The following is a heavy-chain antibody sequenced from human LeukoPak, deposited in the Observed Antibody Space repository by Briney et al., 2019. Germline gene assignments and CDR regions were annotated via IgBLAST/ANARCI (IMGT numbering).Heavy chain of an antibody. D-gene: IGHD1-26*01. CDR1: GFTFSTDA. V-gene: IGHV3-30*04. CDR3: ARGAPYNAFGLDAFHI. CDR2: VSYHGSTQ. J-gene: IGHJ3*02. Sequence: GGSLRLSCAASGFTFSTDAMHWVRQAPGKGLEWVAVVSYHGSTQYYGDSVKGRFTISRDNSKNTVYLQMNILRAEDTAVYYCARGAPYNAFGLDAFHIWGQGTMVTVSS.